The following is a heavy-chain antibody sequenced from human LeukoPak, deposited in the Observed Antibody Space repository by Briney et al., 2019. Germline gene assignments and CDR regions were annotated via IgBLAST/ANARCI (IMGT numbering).Heavy chain of an antibody. J-gene: IGHJ4*02. CDR1: GFTFSSYS. CDR2: ISSSSSYI. Sequence: GGSLRLSCAASGFTFSSYSMYWVRQAPGKGLEWVSSISSSSSYIYYADSVKGRFTISRDNAKNSLYLQMNSLRAEDTAVYYCARYRDRYSSSSTGRDYWGQGTLVTVSS. V-gene: IGHV3-21*01. D-gene: IGHD6-6*01. CDR3: ARYRDRYSSSSTGRDY.